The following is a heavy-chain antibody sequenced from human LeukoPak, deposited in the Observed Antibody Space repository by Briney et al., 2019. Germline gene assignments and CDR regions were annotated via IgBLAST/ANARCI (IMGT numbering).Heavy chain of an antibody. CDR2: IFHSGNS. J-gene: IGHJ4*02. V-gene: IGHV4-38-2*01. Sequence: SETLSLTCAVSSYSISSCADWGWIRQSPGKGLEWVGSIFHSGNSYYSQSLKSRLTMSVDTSTNQFSLKLTSVPAADPALYYSARVTYVDDLFYQYFDYWGQGILVTVSS. D-gene: IGHD4-17*01. CDR1: SYSISSCAD. CDR3: ARVTYVDDLFYQYFDY.